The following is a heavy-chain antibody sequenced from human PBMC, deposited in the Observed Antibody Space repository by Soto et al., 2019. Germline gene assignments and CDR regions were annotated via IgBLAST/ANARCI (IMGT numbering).Heavy chain of an antibody. V-gene: IGHV3-21*01. CDR2: INEDSSYI. CDR1: GFSFISYS. Sequence: EVHLVESGGGLVKPGGSLRLSCAASGFSFISYSMNWVRQAPGKGLEWVSSINEDSSYIYYAHSLRGRFTISRDNAKDSLYLQMNSLRAEATAVYYCVRDFGWYFRSGYMDVWGDGATVTVSS. CDR3: VRDFGWYFRSGYMDV. J-gene: IGHJ6*03. D-gene: IGHD3-3*01.